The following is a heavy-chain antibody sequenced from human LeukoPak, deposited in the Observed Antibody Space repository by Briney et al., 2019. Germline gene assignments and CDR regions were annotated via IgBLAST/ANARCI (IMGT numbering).Heavy chain of an antibody. V-gene: IGHV4-4*09. D-gene: IGHD1-26*01. CDR3: AKHYSGSYSPFDY. J-gene: IGHJ4*02. CDR1: GGSISSYY. Sequence: SETLSLTCTVSGGSISSYYWSWIRQPTGKGLEWIGYIYTSGNTNYNPSLKSRVTISLDTSKNHFSLKLSSVSAADTAVYYCAKHYSGSYSPFDYWGQGTLVTVSS. CDR2: IYTSGNT.